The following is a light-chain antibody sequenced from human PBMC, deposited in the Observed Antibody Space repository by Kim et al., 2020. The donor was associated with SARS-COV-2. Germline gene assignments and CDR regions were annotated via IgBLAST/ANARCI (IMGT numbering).Light chain of an antibody. CDR1: QSVSSN. J-gene: IGKJ2*01. CDR2: GAS. CDR3: QQYNNWPYT. V-gene: IGKV3-15*01. Sequence: SVSHGERAALSCRASQSVSSNLAWYQQKPGQAPRLLIYGASTRATGIPARFSGSGSGTEFTLTISSLQSEDFAVYYCQQYNNWPYTFGQGTKLEI.